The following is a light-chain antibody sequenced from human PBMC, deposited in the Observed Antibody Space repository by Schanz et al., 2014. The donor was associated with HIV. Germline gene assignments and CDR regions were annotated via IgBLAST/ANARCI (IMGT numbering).Light chain of an antibody. Sequence: QSVLTQPPSTSGTPGQRVTISCSVSSSNIGSNAVNWYQQLPGTAPKLLIYNTYHRPSGVPDRFSGSTSGTSASLVISGLQSEDEADYYCAAWDDSLNGWVFGGGTKLTVL. CDR2: NTY. CDR1: SSNIGSNA. J-gene: IGLJ3*02. CDR3: AAWDDSLNGWV. V-gene: IGLV1-44*01.